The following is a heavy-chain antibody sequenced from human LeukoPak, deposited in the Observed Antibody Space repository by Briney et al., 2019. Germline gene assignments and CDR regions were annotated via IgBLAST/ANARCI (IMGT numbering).Heavy chain of an antibody. Sequence: GASVKVSCKASGYTFTSYAIHWVRQAPGQRFEWMGWINVGNGNTEYSQKFQGRVTITRDTSASTAYMEVRSLRSEDTAVYYCARGPGGDYAPYDYWGQGTLVTVSS. J-gene: IGHJ4*02. D-gene: IGHD3-16*01. CDR1: GYTFTSYA. V-gene: IGHV1-3*01. CDR2: INVGNGNT. CDR3: ARGPGGDYAPYDY.